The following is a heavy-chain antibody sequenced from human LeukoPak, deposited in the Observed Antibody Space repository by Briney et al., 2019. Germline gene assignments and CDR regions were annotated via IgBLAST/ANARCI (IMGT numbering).Heavy chain of an antibody. CDR1: GSSISSSYY. D-gene: IGHD5-24*01. V-gene: IGHV4-38-2*02. CDR2: ISHSGST. Sequence: SETLSLTCTVSGSSISSSYYGAWIRQPPGKGLEWIATISHSGSTYYNPSLKSRVTISADTSQNQHSLRLNFVTVADTAVYYCARVNTVMATFDYWGQGTPVTVSS. J-gene: IGHJ4*02. CDR3: ARVNTVMATFDY.